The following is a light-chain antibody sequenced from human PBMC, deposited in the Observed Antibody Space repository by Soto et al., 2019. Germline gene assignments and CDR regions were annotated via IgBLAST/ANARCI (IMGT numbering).Light chain of an antibody. J-gene: IGLJ1*01. CDR2: QVT. Sequence: QSVLTQPASVSGSPGQSITISCTGTNSDVGIYNYVSWYQQHPGKAPKLMIYQVTNRPSGVSNRFSGSKSGNTASLTISGLQAEDEADYYCSSYTGSTNYVLGTGTKVTV. CDR1: NSDVGIYNY. CDR3: SSYTGSTNYV. V-gene: IGLV2-14*01.